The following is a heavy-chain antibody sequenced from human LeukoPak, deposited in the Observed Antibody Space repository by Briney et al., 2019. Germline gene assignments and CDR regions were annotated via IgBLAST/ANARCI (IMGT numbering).Heavy chain of an antibody. V-gene: IGHV1-3*01. Sequence: ASVKVSCKASGYTFTIYAMHWVRQAPGQRLEWMGWINAGNGNTKYSQKFQGRVTITRDTSASTAYMELSSLRSEDTAVYYCARDRYGDYYFDYWGQGTLVTVSS. CDR2: INAGNGNT. J-gene: IGHJ4*02. D-gene: IGHD4-17*01. CDR3: ARDRYGDYYFDY. CDR1: GYTFTIYA.